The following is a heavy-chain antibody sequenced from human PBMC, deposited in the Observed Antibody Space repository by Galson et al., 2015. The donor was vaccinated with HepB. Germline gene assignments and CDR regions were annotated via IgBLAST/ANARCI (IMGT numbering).Heavy chain of an antibody. CDR1: GFPFNNAW. V-gene: IGHV3-15*01. Sequence: SLRLSCAASGFPFNNAWMTWVRQAPGKGLEWVGRIKSKPDGATTDYNAPVKGRFPISRDDSKNRLYLQMDRLKTEDTAVYYCTTDVYYSTYWSWLDPWGQGTLVTVSS. CDR3: TTDVYYSTYWSWLDP. D-gene: IGHD2-8*02. J-gene: IGHJ5*02. CDR2: IKSKPDGATT.